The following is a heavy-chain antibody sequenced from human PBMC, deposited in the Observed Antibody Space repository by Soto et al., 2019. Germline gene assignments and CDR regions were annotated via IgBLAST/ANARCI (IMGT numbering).Heavy chain of an antibody. V-gene: IGHV3-49*03. CDR3: TRARSDCSGGSCYVYYLDY. Sequence: GGSLRLSCTASGFTFGDYAMSWFRQAPGKGLEWVGFIRSKAYGGTTEYAASVKGRFTISRDDSKSIAYLQMNSLKTEDTAVYYCTRARSDCSGGSCYVYYLDYWGQGTLVTVSS. CDR1: GFTFGDYA. D-gene: IGHD2-15*01. J-gene: IGHJ4*02. CDR2: IRSKAYGGTT.